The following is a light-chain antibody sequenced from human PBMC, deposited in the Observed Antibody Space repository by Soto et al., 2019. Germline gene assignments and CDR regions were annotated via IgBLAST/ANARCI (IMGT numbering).Light chain of an antibody. V-gene: IGKV1-5*01. CDR2: DAA. J-gene: IGKJ1*01. CDR3: QQYSSYWT. Sequence: DIQMTQSPSTLSAFVGDRVTITCRASESIANYLAWYQHRPGKAPKLLIFDAANLQSGVSSRFSGSGSGTEFTLTISSLQPDDVATYHCQQYSSYWTFGQGTKVDIK. CDR1: ESIANY.